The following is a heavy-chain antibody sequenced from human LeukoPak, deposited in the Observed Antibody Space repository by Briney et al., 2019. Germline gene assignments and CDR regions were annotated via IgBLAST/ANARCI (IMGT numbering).Heavy chain of an antibody. CDR3: ARRAGAYSHPYDY. J-gene: IGHJ4*02. CDR1: GFTVSSNS. D-gene: IGHD4/OR15-4a*01. CDR2: IYSDNT. Sequence: GGSLRLSCTVSGFTVSSNSMSWVRLATGKGLEWVSFIYSDNTHYSDSVKGRFAISRDNAKNTLYLQMTSLRAEDTAVYYCARRAGAYSHPYDYWGQGTLVTVSS. V-gene: IGHV3-53*01.